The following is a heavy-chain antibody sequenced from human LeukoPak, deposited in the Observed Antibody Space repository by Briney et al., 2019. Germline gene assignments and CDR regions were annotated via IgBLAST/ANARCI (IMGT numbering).Heavy chain of an antibody. J-gene: IGHJ4*02. CDR1: GFTFDDYA. CDR3: AKADYGDYVDY. V-gene: IGHV3-9*01. D-gene: IGHD4-17*01. Sequence: GGSLRLSCAASGFTFDDYAMHWVRQAPGKGLEWVSGISWNSGSIGYADSVKGRFTISRDNAKNSLYLQMNNLRAEDTALYYCAKADYGDYVDYWGQGTLVTVSS. CDR2: ISWNSGSI.